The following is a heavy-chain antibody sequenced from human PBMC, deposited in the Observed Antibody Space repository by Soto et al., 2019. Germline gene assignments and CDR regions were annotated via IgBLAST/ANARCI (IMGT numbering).Heavy chain of an antibody. Sequence: GGTLRLSCAASGFTFSSYAMHWVRQAPGKGLEWVAVISYDGSNKYYADSVKGRFTISRDNSKNTLYLQMNSLRSEDTAVSYCARERGGYSYGSYYYYGMDGWGQGTTVTVSS. J-gene: IGHJ6*02. D-gene: IGHD5-18*01. CDR2: ISYDGSNK. V-gene: IGHV3-30-3*01. CDR3: ARERGGYSYGSYYYYGMDG. CDR1: GFTFSSYA.